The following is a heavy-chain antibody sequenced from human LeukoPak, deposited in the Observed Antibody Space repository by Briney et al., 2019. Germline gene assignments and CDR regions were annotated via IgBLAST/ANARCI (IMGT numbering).Heavy chain of an antibody. V-gene: IGHV4-34*01. CDR2: INHSGST. Sequence: NPPETLSLTCAVYDGSFSDYYCTWIRQSPGKGLEWIGEINHSGSTNYNPSLKSRVTISVDTSKSQFSLKLSSVTAADTAVYYCARGGYCTNGVCYRPHYFYYYMDVWGKGTTVTVS. D-gene: IGHD2-8*01. CDR3: ARGGYCTNGVCYRPHYFYYYMDV. J-gene: IGHJ6*03. CDR1: DGSFSDYY.